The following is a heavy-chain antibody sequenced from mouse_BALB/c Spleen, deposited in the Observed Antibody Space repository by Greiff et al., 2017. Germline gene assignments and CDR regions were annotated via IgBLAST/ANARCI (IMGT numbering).Heavy chain of an antibody. Sequence: EVNLVESGGGLVKPGGSLKLSCAASGFTFSSYAMSWVRQTPEKRLEWVASISSGGSTYYPDSVKGRFTISRDNARNILYLQMSSLKSEDTAMYYCERAATYDYDPCFDYWGQGTTLTGSS. CDR3: ERAATYDYDPCFDY. J-gene: IGHJ2*01. V-gene: IGHV5-6-5*01. CDR2: ISSGGST. CDR1: GFTFSSYA. D-gene: IGHD2-4*01.